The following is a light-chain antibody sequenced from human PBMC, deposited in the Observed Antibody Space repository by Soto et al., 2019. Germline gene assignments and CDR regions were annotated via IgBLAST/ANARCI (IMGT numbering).Light chain of an antibody. CDR2: DAS. J-gene: IGKJ5*01. CDR3: QQRSNWPIT. V-gene: IGKV3-11*01. CDR1: RTINSY. Sequence: EIVLTQSPATLSLSPGERATLFCRASRTINSYLAWYQQKPGQAPRLLIYDASNRASGIPARFSGSGSGTDFTLTISSLEPEDFAVYYCQQRSNWPITFGQGTQLEIK.